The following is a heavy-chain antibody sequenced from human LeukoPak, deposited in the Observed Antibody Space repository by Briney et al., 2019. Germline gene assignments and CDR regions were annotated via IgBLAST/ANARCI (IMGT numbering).Heavy chain of an antibody. CDR3: ARGDYGDYWNYYYMDV. J-gene: IGHJ6*03. Sequence: GGSLRLSCAASGFTFSSYWMSWVRQAPGKGLEWVANIKQDGSEKYYVDSVKGRFTISRDNAKDSLYLQMNSLRAEDTAVYYCARGDYGDYWNYYYMDVWGKGTTVTASS. CDR2: IKQDGSEK. D-gene: IGHD4-17*01. V-gene: IGHV3-7*04. CDR1: GFTFSSYW.